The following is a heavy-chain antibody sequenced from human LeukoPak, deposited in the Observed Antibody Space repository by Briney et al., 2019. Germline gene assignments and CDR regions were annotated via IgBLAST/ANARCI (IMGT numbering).Heavy chain of an antibody. V-gene: IGHV1-18*04. Sequence: ASVKVSCKASGYTFTGYYMHWVRQAPGQGLEWMGWISAYNGNTNYAQKFQGRVTITADESTSTAYMELSSLRSEDTAVYYCARASTQLARHYYDSSGYYRYPHFDYWGQGTLVTVSS. J-gene: IGHJ4*02. D-gene: IGHD3-22*01. CDR1: GYTFTGYY. CDR3: ARASTQLARHYYDSSGYYRYPHFDY. CDR2: ISAYNGNT.